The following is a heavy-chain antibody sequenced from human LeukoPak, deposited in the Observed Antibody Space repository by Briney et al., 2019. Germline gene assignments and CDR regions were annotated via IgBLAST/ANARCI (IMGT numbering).Heavy chain of an antibody. J-gene: IGHJ4*02. CDR3: ARDPIGYSYIDY. CDR1: GFTFSSYW. V-gene: IGHV3-21*01. Sequence: GGSLRLSCAASGFTFSSYWMTWVRQAPGKGLEWVSSISSSSSYIYYADSVKGRFTISRDNAKNSLYLQMNSLRAEDTALYYCARDPIGYSYIDYWGQGTLVTVSS. D-gene: IGHD5-18*01. CDR2: ISSSSSYI.